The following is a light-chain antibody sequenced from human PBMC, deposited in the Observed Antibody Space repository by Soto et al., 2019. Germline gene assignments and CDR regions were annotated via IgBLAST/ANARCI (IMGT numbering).Light chain of an antibody. CDR3: QSCDSSLSGYNYV. Sequence: QSVLTQPPSVSGAPGQRVTISCTGSSSNIGAGYDVHWYQQLPGTAPKLLIYGNSNRPSGVPDRFSGSKSGTSASLAITGLQAEDEADYYCQSCDSSLSGYNYVFGSGTKVTVL. CDR1: SSNIGAGYD. J-gene: IGLJ1*01. V-gene: IGLV1-40*01. CDR2: GNS.